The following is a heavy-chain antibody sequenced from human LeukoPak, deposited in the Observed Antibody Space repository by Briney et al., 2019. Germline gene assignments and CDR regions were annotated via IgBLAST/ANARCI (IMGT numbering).Heavy chain of an antibody. CDR2: IYTSGST. V-gene: IGHV4-4*07. CDR1: GGSISSYY. CDR3: ARDVVDPEMATISGVAAAFDI. D-gene: IGHD5-24*01. Sequence: PSETLSLTCTVSGGSISSYYWSWIRQPAGKGLEWIGRIYTSGSTNYNPSLKSRVTMSVDTSKNQFSLKLSSVTAADTAAYYCARDVVDPEMATISGVAAAFDIWGQGTMVTVSS. J-gene: IGHJ3*02.